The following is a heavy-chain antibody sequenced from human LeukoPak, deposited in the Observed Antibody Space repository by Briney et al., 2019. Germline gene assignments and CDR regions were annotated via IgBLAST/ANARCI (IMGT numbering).Heavy chain of an antibody. Sequence: ASVKVSCKASGYTFTGYYMHWVRQAPGQGLEWMGWISAYNGNTNYAQKLQGRVTMTTDTSTSTAYMELRSLRSDDTAVYYCARDQYAGTGAFDIWGQGTMVTVSS. J-gene: IGHJ3*02. CDR2: ISAYNGNT. D-gene: IGHD6-13*01. CDR1: GYTFTGYY. V-gene: IGHV1-18*04. CDR3: ARDQYAGTGAFDI.